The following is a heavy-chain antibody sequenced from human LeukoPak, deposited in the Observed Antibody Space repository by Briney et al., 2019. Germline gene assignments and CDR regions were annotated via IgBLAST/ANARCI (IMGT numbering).Heavy chain of an antibody. CDR3: ARDATLGGTKNSFDP. D-gene: IGHD1-26*01. V-gene: IGHV1-2*02. CDR1: GYSITGYY. CDR2: INGNTGGT. J-gene: IGHJ5*02. Sequence: ASVKVSCKTSGYSITGYYMPWVRQAPGQGLEWMGWINGNTGGTNYAQKLQGRVTMTRDTSISTAYMELSGLTFDDTAVYYCARDATLGGTKNSFDPWGQGTLVTVSS.